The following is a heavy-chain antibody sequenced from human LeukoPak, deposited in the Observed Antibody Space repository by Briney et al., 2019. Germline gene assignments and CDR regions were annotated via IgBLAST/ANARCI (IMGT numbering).Heavy chain of an antibody. CDR2: IYYSGST. V-gene: IGHV4-59*12. CDR1: GGSISSYY. Sequence: SETLSLTCTVSGGSISSYYWSWIRQPPGKGLEWIGYIYYSGSTNYSPSLKSRVTISVDTSKNHVSLRLSSVTAADTAVYYCATRANSETWGQGTLVTVSS. CDR3: ATRANSET. J-gene: IGHJ4*02.